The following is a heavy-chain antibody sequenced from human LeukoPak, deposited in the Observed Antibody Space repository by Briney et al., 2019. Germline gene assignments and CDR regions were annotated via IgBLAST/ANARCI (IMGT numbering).Heavy chain of an antibody. J-gene: IGHJ4*02. V-gene: IGHV4-59*01. CDR1: GGPISSYY. Sequence: SETLSLTCTVSGGPISSYYWSWIRQPPGKGLEWIGYIYYSGSTNYNPSLKSRVTISVDTSKNQFSLKLSSVTAADTAVYYCARSLGGYCSSTSCYQEYYFDYWGQGTLVTVSS. CDR2: IYYSGST. CDR3: ARSLGGYCSSTSCYQEYYFDY. D-gene: IGHD2-2*01.